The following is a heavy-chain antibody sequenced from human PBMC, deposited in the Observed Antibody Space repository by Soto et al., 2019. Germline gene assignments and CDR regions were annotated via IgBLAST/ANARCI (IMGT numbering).Heavy chain of an antibody. CDR1: GFTFSSYA. J-gene: IGHJ4*02. CDR2: VSYNGGDT. D-gene: IGHD1-1*01. V-gene: IGHV3-23*01. Sequence: GGSLRLSCAASGFTFSSYAMTWVRQAPGKGLEWVSIVSYNGGDTYYADSVKGRFTIPRDNSKDTVDLQMNGLRAEETAVYYCARYIRGPTVYYFDFWGPGVLVTVSS. CDR3: ARYIRGPTVYYFDF.